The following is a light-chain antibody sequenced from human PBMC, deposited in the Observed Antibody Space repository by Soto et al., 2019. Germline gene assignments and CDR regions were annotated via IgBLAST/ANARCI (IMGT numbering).Light chain of an antibody. V-gene: IGKV3-15*01. J-gene: IGKJ1*01. CDR2: DAS. Sequence: EILMMQSPDTLSVSPGETATLSCRASQSVGSNLAWYQQKPGQAPRLLISDASTRAAGLPARFSGSGSGTEFTLTISSLQSEDFAVYYCQQSNNWPKTFGQGTKVEIK. CDR1: QSVGSN. CDR3: QQSNNWPKT.